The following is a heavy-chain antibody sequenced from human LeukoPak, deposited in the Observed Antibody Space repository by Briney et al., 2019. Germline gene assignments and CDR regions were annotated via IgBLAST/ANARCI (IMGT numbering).Heavy chain of an antibody. CDR2: IYSGGST. D-gene: IGHD3-10*01. V-gene: IGHV3-66*01. CDR1: GFTVSNNY. CDR3: ASYGSGSYYPNWFDP. Sequence: GGSLRLSCAASGFTVSNNYMSWVRQAPGKGPEWVSVIYSGGSTYYADSVKGRFTISRDNSKNTLYLQMNSLRAEDTAVYYCASYGSGSYYPNWFDPWGQGILVTVSS. J-gene: IGHJ5*02.